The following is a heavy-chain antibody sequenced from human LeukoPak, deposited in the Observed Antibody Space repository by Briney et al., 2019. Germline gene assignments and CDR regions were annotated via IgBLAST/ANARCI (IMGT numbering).Heavy chain of an antibody. Sequence: GASVKVSCKASGYTFTSYGISWVRQAPGQGLEWMGWISAYNGNTNYAQKLQGRVTMTTDTSTSTAYMELRSLRSDDTAVYHCARDKGIAVAGTKSLDYWGQGILVTVSS. CDR3: ARDKGIAVAGTKSLDY. D-gene: IGHD6-19*01. V-gene: IGHV1-18*01. J-gene: IGHJ4*02. CDR2: ISAYNGNT. CDR1: GYTFTSYG.